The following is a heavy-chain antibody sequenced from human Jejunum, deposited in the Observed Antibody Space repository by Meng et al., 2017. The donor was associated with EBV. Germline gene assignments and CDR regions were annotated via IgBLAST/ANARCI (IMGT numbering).Heavy chain of an antibody. Sequence: QVQLGQSGAEVKKPXASVKTSGRASGYTFTTYGIHWLRQAPGERLELMGWINTGNGDTLYPQKFQGRVTITRDTSANTAYMDLSSLLSEDTAMYYCARDERIGPYYFDDWGQGTLVTVSS. D-gene: IGHD1-1*01. J-gene: IGHJ4*02. CDR3: ARDERIGPYYFDD. CDR2: INTGNGDT. CDR1: GYTFTTYG. V-gene: IGHV1-3*04.